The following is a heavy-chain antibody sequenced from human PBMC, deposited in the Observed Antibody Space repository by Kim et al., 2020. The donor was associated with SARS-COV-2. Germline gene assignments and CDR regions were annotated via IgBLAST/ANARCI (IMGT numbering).Heavy chain of an antibody. D-gene: IGHD6-13*01. CDR3: AKDAHSSSRYSFVF. V-gene: IGHV3-23*01. CDR2: VSGSGGST. J-gene: IGHJ4*02. Sequence: GGSLRLSCAASGFTFGSYAMSWVRQAPGKGLEWVSGVSGSGGSTYYADSVKGRFTIYRDNSQNTLSLQMDSLRAEDTAIYYCAKDAHSSSRYSFVFWGQGALVTVSS. CDR1: GFTFGSYA.